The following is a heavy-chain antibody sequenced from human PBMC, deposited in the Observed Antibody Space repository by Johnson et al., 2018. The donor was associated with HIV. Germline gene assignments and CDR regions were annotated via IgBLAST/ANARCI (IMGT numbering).Heavy chain of an antibody. D-gene: IGHD1-26*01. Sequence: VQLVESGGGVVQPGRSLRLSCAASGFTFSSYDMHWVRQAPGKGLEWVSAIGSSGDTYYPASVNGRFIISRENATNSLYLQMNSLRAGDTAVYYCARGSEDAFDIWGQGTMVTVSS. CDR3: ARGSEDAFDI. J-gene: IGHJ3*02. CDR2: IGSSGDT. CDR1: GFTFSSYD. V-gene: IGHV3-13*01.